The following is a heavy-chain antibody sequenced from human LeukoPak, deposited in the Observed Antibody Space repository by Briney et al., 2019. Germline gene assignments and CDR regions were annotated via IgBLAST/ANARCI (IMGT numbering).Heavy chain of an antibody. V-gene: IGHV3-74*01. Sequence: GGSLRLSCAASGFSFSSYWMYWVRQAPGKGLVWVARIRFDGAITRYADSVKGRFIISRDNVKNTVDLQMSSLGAEDTALYYCARGIAAEGSVAIDQWGQGSLVTVSS. J-gene: IGHJ4*02. CDR2: IRFDGAIT. CDR3: ARGIAAEGSVAIDQ. D-gene: IGHD6-13*01. CDR1: GFSFSSYW.